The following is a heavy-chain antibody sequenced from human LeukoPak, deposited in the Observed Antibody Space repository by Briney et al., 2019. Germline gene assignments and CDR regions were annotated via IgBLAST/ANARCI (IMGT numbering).Heavy chain of an antibody. Sequence: AESLTLSCAVSGFSVSSIFMSWVRRVQGNGLVWVLVIYTGGTTYYADSVKGRFTISRDNSKNTLYLQMTRLRAEDTAVYYCARDVAARGGVYFDYWGQGTPVTVSS. CDR2: IYTGGTT. D-gene: IGHD3-16*01. J-gene: IGHJ4*02. CDR1: GFSVSSIF. CDR3: ARDVAARGGVYFDY. V-gene: IGHV3-66*01.